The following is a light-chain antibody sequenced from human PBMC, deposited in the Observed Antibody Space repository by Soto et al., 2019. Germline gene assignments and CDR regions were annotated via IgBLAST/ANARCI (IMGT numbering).Light chain of an antibody. CDR3: SSYSGSSTRV. Sequence: QSVLTQPASVSGSPGQSITIYCTGTSSDVGGYKYVSWYQQHPGKAPKLMIYDVSNRPSGVSNRFSGSKSGNTASLTISGLQAEVEADYYFSSYSGSSTRVFGGGTKLTVL. CDR1: SSDVGGYKY. V-gene: IGLV2-14*03. J-gene: IGLJ3*02. CDR2: DVS.